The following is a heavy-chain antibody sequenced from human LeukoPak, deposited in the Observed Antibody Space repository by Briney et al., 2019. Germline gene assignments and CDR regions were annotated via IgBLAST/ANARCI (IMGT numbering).Heavy chain of an antibody. Sequence: PAGSLRLSCAASGFTFSSYSMNWVRQAPGKGLEWVSYISSSSSTIYYADSVKGRFTISRDNAKNSLYLQMNSLRAEDTAVYYCARNGALGSCSGGSCPFDHWGQGTLVTVSS. V-gene: IGHV3-48*01. J-gene: IGHJ4*02. CDR1: GFTFSSYS. CDR3: ARNGALGSCSGGSCPFDH. CDR2: ISSSSSTI. D-gene: IGHD2-15*01.